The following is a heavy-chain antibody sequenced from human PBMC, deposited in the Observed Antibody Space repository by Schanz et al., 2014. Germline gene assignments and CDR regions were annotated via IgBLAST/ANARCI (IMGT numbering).Heavy chain of an antibody. CDR2: IDGKSTTV. CDR3: ARANYRRKINFDY. D-gene: IGHD3-10*01. V-gene: IGHV3-48*01. CDR1: GFTFSSYS. Sequence: VQLVESGGGVVQFGRSLRLSCVASGFTFSSYSMNWVRQAPGKGLEWLSYIDGKSTTVYYADSVKGRFTVSRDNARKSLYLHRKALGAEDTAVYYCARANYRRKINFDYWGRGTLVTVSS. J-gene: IGHJ4*02.